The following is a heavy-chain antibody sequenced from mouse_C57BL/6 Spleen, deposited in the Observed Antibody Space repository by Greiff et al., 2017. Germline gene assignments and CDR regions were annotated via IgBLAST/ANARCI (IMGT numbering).Heavy chain of an antibody. CDR1: GYAFSSYW. D-gene: IGHD2-1*01. V-gene: IGHV1-80*01. J-gene: IGHJ3*01. CDR3: ARGGYYGNYSWFAY. CDR2: IYPGDGDT. Sequence: VQLQQSGAELVKPGASVKISCKASGYAFSSYWMNWVKQRPGKGLEWIGQIYPGDGDTNYNGKFKGKATLTADKSSSTAYMQHSSLTSEDSAVYFCARGGYYGNYSWFAYWGQGTLVTVSA.